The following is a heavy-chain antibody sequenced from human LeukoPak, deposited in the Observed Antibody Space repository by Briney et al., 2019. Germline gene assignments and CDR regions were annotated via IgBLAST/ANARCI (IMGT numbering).Heavy chain of an antibody. J-gene: IGHJ3*02. D-gene: IGHD3-10*01. CDR2: IYHSGST. CDR1: GYSISSGYY. CDR3: ARRGRKWFGELVVQVRYAFDI. Sequence: KPSETLSLTCTVSGYSISSGYYWAWIRQPPGKGLEWIGSIYHSGSTYYNPSLKSRVTISVDTSKNQFSLKLSSVTAADTAVYYCARRGRKWFGELVVQVRYAFDIWGQGTMVTVSS. V-gene: IGHV4-38-2*02.